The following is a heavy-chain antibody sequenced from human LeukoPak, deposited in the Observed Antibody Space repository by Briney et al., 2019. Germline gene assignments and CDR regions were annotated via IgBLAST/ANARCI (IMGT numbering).Heavy chain of an antibody. D-gene: IGHD3-22*01. CDR3: ARGKDYYDSSGYYDHRFDY. CDR1: GGSISSYY. J-gene: IGHJ4*02. Sequence: SETLSLTCTVSGGSISSYYWSWIRQPPGKGLGWIGYIYYSGSTNYNPSLKSRVTISVDTSKNQFSLKLSSVTAADTAVYYCARGKDYYDSSGYYDHRFDYWGQGTLVTVSS. CDR2: IYYSGST. V-gene: IGHV4-59*01.